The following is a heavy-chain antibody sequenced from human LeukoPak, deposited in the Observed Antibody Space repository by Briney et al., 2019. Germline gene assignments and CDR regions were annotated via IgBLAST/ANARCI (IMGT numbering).Heavy chain of an antibody. V-gene: IGHV4-4*07. CDR1: GGSISSYY. CDR3: ARDVSGHYYDSHEVDY. J-gene: IGHJ4*02. CDR2: IYTSGST. D-gene: IGHD3-22*01. Sequence: SETLSLTCTVSGGSISSYYWIWIRQPAGKGVEWIGRIYTSGSTNYNPSLKSRVTMSVDTSKNQFSLKLSSVTAEDTAVYYCARDVSGHYYDSHEVDYWGQGTLVTVSS.